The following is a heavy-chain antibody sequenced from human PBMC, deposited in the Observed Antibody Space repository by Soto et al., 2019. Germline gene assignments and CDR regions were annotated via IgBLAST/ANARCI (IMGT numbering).Heavy chain of an antibody. V-gene: IGHV3-30*18. D-gene: IGHD2-2*01. Sequence: ESGGGVVQPGRSLRLSCAASGFTFSSYGMHWVRQAPGKGLEWVAVISYDGSNKYYADSVKGRFTISRDNSKNTLYLQMNSLRAEDTAVYYCAKDYCSSTSCYWNYYYGMDVWGQGTTVTVSS. CDR1: GFTFSSYG. CDR2: ISYDGSNK. CDR3: AKDYCSSTSCYWNYYYGMDV. J-gene: IGHJ6*02.